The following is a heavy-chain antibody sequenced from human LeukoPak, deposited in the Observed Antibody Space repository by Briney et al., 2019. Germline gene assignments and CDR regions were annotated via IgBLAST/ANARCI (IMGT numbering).Heavy chain of an antibody. V-gene: IGHV3-21*01. Sequence: GGSLRLSCAASGFTFSSYSMNWVRQAPGKGLEWVSSISSTSRYMYYVDSVKGRFTISRDNARNSLYLQMNSLRAEDTAVYYCARDSPGFGGDDFDYWGQGTLVTVSS. CDR3: ARDSPGFGGDDFDY. J-gene: IGHJ4*02. CDR2: ISSTSRYM. CDR1: GFTFSSYS. D-gene: IGHD2-21*01.